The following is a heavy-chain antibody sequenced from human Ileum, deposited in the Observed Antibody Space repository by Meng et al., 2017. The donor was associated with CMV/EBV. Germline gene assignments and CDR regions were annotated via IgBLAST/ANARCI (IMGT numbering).Heavy chain of an antibody. J-gene: IGHJ4*02. Sequence: SCAASGFTFSSYAMSWVRQAPGKGLEWVSAISGGSDITYYADSVTGRFTISRDNSKNTLYLQMSTLKAEDTAVYYCARNTKVTDPEYWGQGTLVTVSS. D-gene: IGHD2-21*02. V-gene: IGHV3-23*01. CDR3: ARNTKVTDPEY. CDR2: ISGGSDIT. CDR1: GFTFSSYA.